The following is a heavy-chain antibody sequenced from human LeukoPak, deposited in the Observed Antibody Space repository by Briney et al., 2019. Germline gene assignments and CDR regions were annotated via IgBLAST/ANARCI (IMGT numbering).Heavy chain of an antibody. CDR2: IYHNGRT. D-gene: IGHD6-13*01. J-gene: IGHJ4*02. CDR1: GVSITNGYW. Sequence: SVTLSLTCVVSGVSITNGYWWYWVRQTPGKGLEWIGEIYHNGRTKYNPSLKSRVTILVDKSRNQFSLNLNSVTAADTAVYYCARLRIAAAGNTKNFDYWGQGTLVTVSS. CDR3: ARLRIAAAGNTKNFDY. V-gene: IGHV4-4*02.